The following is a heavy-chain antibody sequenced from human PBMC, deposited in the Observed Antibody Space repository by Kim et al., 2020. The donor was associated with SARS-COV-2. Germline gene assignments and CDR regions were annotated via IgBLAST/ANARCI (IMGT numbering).Heavy chain of an antibody. D-gene: IGHD2-21*02. Sequence: ASVKVSCKASGYRFSSFAITWVRQAPGQGLEWMGWVRPRNGDTDYAKELQGRVTLTRDTSTTTAYMELTSLTSDDTAMYYCARCEGGNDCYFEYWSQGTQATASS. CDR2: VRPRNGDT. CDR1: GYRFSSFA. CDR3: ARCEGGNDCYFEY. J-gene: IGHJ4*01. V-gene: IGHV1-18*01.